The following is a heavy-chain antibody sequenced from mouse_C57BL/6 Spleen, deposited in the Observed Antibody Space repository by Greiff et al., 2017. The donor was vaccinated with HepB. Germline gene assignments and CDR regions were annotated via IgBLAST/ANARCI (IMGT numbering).Heavy chain of an antibody. CDR1: GYTFTSYW. CDR2: IDPSDSET. CDR3: ARGSGYFYYFDY. D-gene: IGHD3-2*02. Sequence: VQLQQPGAELVRPGSSVKLSCKASGYTFTSYWMHWVKQRPIQGLEWIGNIDPSDSETHYNQKFKDKATLTVDKSSSTAYMQLSSLTSEDSAVYYCARGSGYFYYFDYWGQGTTLTVSS. J-gene: IGHJ2*01. V-gene: IGHV1-52*01.